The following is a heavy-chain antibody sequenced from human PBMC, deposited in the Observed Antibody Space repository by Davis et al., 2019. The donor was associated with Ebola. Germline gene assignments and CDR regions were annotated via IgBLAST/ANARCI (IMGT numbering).Heavy chain of an antibody. Sequence: ASVKVSCKASGGTFSSYAISWVRQAPGQRLEWMGWINAGNGNTKYSQKFQGRVTITRDTSASTAYMELSSLRSEDTAVYYCGRAPPRYCSGGSCIFDYWGQGSLVTVSS. J-gene: IGHJ4*02. V-gene: IGHV1-3*01. CDR3: GRAPPRYCSGGSCIFDY. CDR1: GGTFSSYA. CDR2: INAGNGNT. D-gene: IGHD2-15*01.